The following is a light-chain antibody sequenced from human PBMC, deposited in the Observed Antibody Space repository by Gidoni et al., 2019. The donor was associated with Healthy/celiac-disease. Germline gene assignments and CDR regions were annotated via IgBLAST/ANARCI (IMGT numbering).Light chain of an antibody. CDR1: QSVSSSY. CDR3: QQDYNLPPLT. V-gene: IGKV3D-7*01. J-gene: IGKJ4*01. Sequence: PGERVTLSCRASQSVSSSYLNWYQQKPGQAPRLLIYGASTRDTGIPARFSGSGSGTDFTLTISSLQPEDFAVYYCQQDYNLPPLTFGGGTKVEIK. CDR2: GAS.